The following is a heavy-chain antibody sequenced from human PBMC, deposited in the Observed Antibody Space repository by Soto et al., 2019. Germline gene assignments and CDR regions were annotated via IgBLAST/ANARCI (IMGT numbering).Heavy chain of an antibody. D-gene: IGHD1-26*01. Sequence: PSETLSLTCAVSGGSLRGHYWSWIRQSPEKGLEWIGEINHSGFTNYNPTLKSRVTISRDASKIQFSLRLSSMTAADSAVYFCARAAVKLGATLFDSWGQGTLVTVSS. J-gene: IGHJ4*02. CDR3: ARAAVKLGATLFDS. CDR2: INHSGFT. V-gene: IGHV4-34*01. CDR1: GGSLRGHY.